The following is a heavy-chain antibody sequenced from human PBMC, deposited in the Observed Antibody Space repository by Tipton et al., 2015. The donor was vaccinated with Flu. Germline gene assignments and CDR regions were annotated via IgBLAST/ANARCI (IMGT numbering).Heavy chain of an antibody. CDR1: GASFGSGYY. J-gene: IGHJ5*02. D-gene: IGHD3-22*01. CDR3: ARHFRDSSAWFNWFDP. CDR2: MYHSGNT. Sequence: TLSLTCSVSGASFGSGYYWGWIRQPPGKGLEWIGSMYHSGNTYYNDSLKSRVTMSVDTSKNHFSLKLQSVTAADTAVYYCARHFRDSSAWFNWFDPWGQGTLVTVSS. V-gene: IGHV4-38-2*01.